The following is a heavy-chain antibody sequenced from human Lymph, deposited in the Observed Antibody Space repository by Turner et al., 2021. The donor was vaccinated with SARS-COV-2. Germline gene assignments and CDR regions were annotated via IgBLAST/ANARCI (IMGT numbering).Heavy chain of an antibody. Sequence: QVQLVESGGGVVQPGRSVRLCCAASAFTFSTYAIYWVRRAPGKGVEWVAVISYDGSNKYYADSVKGRFTISRDNSKNTLYLQMNSLRAEDTAVDYGARYASGGYFYYGMDVWGQGTTVTVSS. J-gene: IGHJ6*02. V-gene: IGHV3-30*04. D-gene: IGHD3-10*01. CDR2: ISYDGSNK. CDR3: ARYASGGYFYYGMDV. CDR1: AFTFSTYA.